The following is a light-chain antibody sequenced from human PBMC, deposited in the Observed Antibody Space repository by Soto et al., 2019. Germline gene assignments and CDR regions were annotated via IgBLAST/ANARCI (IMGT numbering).Light chain of an antibody. J-gene: IGKJ5*01. V-gene: IGKV1-5*01. CDR1: QSISSW. CDR2: ATS. CDR3: QQPPYT. Sequence: DIQMTQSPSTLSASVGDIVTITCRASQSISSWLAWYQQKPGKAPKLLIYATSTLQSGVPSRFSGRDSGADFTLTITNLQPEDFATYYCQQPPYTFGPGTRLE.